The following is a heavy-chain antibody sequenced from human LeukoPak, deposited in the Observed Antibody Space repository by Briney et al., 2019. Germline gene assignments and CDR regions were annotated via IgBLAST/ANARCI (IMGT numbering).Heavy chain of an antibody. D-gene: IGHD4-17*01. CDR1: GFTFSSYW. CDR3: ARGDYEYYYHYYMDV. Sequence: GGSLRLSCAASGFTFSSYWMHWVRQAPGKGLVWVSRINSDGSSTSYADSVKGRFTISRDNAKNTLYLQMNSLRAEDTAVYYCARGDYEYYYHYYMDVWGKGTTVTVSS. CDR2: INSDGSST. J-gene: IGHJ6*03. V-gene: IGHV3-74*01.